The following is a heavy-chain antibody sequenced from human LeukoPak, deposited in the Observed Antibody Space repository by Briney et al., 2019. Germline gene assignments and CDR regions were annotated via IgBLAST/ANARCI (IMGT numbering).Heavy chain of an antibody. Sequence: GGSLRLSCAASGFTVSSNYMSWVRQAPGKGLEWVSVLYSGGSTYYADSVKGRFTISRDNSKNTLYLQMNSLRVDDTAVYYCARASIAAGGYYFGYWGQGTLVTVSS. CDR1: GFTVSSNY. J-gene: IGHJ4*02. D-gene: IGHD6-6*01. CDR3: ARASIAAGGYYFGY. V-gene: IGHV3-53*01. CDR2: LYSGGST.